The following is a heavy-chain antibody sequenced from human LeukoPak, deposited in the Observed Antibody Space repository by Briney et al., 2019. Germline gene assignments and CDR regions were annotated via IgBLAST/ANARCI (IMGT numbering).Heavy chain of an antibody. J-gene: IGHJ4*02. CDR1: GFIFSTYR. D-gene: IGHD1-26*01. V-gene: IGHV3-48*01. Sequence: GGSLRLSCAASGFIFSTYRLNWVRQSPGEGVEGVSYISSSRSTIYYADSVEGRFTISRDNAKNSLYLQMNSLRAEDTAVYYCARGEWELRPFDHWGQGTLVTVSS. CDR2: ISSSRSTI. CDR3: ARGEWELRPFDH.